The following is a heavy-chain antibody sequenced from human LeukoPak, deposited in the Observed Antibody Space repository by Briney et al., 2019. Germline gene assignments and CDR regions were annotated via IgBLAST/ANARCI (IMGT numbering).Heavy chain of an antibody. CDR2: INHSGST. CDR3: ARGVAAAGTPLDY. D-gene: IGHD6-13*01. CDR1: GGSFSGYY. Sequence: PSETLSLTCAVYGGSFSGYYWSWIRQPPGKGLEWIGEINHSGSTNYNPSLKSRVTISVDTSKNQFSLKLSSVTAADTAVYYCARGVAAAGTPLDYWGQGTLVTVSS. J-gene: IGHJ4*02. V-gene: IGHV4-34*01.